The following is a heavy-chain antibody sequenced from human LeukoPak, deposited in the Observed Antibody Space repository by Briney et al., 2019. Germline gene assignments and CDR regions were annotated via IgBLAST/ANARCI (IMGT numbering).Heavy chain of an antibody. CDR1: GFTFDDYG. Sequence: GGSLRLSCAASGFTFDDYGMSWVRQAPGKGLKWVSGINWNGGSTGYADSVKGRFTISRDNAKNSLYLQMNSLRAEDTALYYCARVQYSSGWYFSHYYYMDVWGKGTTVTVSS. CDR2: INWNGGST. V-gene: IGHV3-20*04. J-gene: IGHJ6*03. D-gene: IGHD6-19*01. CDR3: ARVQYSSGWYFSHYYYMDV.